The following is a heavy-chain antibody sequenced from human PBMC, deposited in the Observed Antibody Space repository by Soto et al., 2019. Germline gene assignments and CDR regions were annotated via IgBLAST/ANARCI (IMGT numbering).Heavy chain of an antibody. Sequence: QVQLQESGPGLVKPSETLSLTCTVSGGSISSYYWSWIRQPPGKGLEWIGYIYYSGSTNYTPTLKSRVTISVDTSKNQFSLKLSSVTAADTAVYYSGRRYSSAFDIWGQGTMVTVSS. CDR2: IYYSGST. D-gene: IGHD6-13*01. V-gene: IGHV4-59*08. J-gene: IGHJ3*02. CDR3: GRRYSSAFDI. CDR1: GGSISSYY.